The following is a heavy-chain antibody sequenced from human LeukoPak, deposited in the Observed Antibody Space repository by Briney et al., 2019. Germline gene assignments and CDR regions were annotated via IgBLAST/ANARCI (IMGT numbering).Heavy chain of an antibody. CDR2: IYYSGST. Sequence: WETLSLTCTVSGGSINNYYWSWIRQPPGKGLEYIGHIYYSGSTDYSPSHKSRVTISVDTSRNQFSLKLTSVTAADTAVYYCARFSATPLTKGYYFYMDVWGKGATVTVSS. CDR1: GGSINNYY. V-gene: IGHV4-59*01. J-gene: IGHJ6*03. CDR3: ARFSATPLTKGYYFYMDV. D-gene: IGHD1-14*01.